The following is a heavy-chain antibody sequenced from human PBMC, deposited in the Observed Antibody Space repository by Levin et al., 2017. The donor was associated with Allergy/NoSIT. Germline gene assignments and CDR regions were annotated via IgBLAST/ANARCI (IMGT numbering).Heavy chain of an antibody. CDR3: ASVYYYDSSDRSAPDGMDV. Sequence: SQTLSLTCTVSGGSVSSGSYYWSWIRQPPGKGLEWIGYIYYSGSTNYNPSLKSRVTISVDTSKNQFSLKLSSVTAADTAVYYCASVYYYDSSDRSAPDGMDVWGQGTTVTVSS. V-gene: IGHV4-61*01. CDR2: IYYSGST. CDR1: GGSVSSGSYY. J-gene: IGHJ6*02. D-gene: IGHD3-22*01.